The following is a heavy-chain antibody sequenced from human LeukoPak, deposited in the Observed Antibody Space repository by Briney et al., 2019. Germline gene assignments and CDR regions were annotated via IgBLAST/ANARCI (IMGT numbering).Heavy chain of an antibody. J-gene: IGHJ3*02. CDR1: GGSISSYY. CDR3: ARDRDWGSAFDI. D-gene: IGHD3/OR15-3a*01. CDR2: IFYSGRT. Sequence: PSETLSLTCTVSGGSISSYYWNWIRQPPGKGLEYIGYIFYSGRTNYNPSLKSRVTLSVDTSKNWFSLRLTSVTAADTAVYYCARDRDWGSAFDIWGQGTMVTVSS. V-gene: IGHV4-59*01.